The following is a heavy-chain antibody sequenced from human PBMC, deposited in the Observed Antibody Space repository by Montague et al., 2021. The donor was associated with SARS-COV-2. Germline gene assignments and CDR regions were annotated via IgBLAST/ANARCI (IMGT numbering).Heavy chain of an antibody. CDR3: ARLGDGVVPSPILGVGPYYSYYYMDV. D-gene: IGHD3-10*01. CDR1: GGSFSTYS. J-gene: IGHJ6*03. CDR2: IHHGGST. V-gene: IGHV4-34*01. Sequence: SKTLSLTCAVHGGSFSTYSWNWICQPPGKGLEWIGEIHHGGSTNYNPSLKSRVTISADTSKNQFSLKLTSVAAADTAVYYCARLGDGVVPSPILGVGPYYSYYYMDVWGKGTTVTVSS.